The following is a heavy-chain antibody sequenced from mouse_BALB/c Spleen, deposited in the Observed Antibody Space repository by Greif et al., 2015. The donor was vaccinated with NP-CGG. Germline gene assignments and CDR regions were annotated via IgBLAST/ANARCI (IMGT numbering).Heavy chain of an antibody. CDR1: GYSITSGYY. V-gene: IGHV3-6*02. Sequence: EVQLQQSGPGLVKPSPSLSLTCSVTGYSITSGYYWNWIRQFPGNKLEWMGYISYDGSNNYNPSLKNRISITRYTSKNQFFLKLNSVTTEDTATYYCARGGSSYYRYSYAMDYWGQGTSVTVSS. CDR2: ISYDGSN. J-gene: IGHJ4*01. D-gene: IGHD2-14*01. CDR3: ARGGSSYYRYSYAMDY.